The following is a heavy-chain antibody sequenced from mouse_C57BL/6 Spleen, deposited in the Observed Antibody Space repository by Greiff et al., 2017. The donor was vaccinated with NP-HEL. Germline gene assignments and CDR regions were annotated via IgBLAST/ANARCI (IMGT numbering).Heavy chain of an antibody. V-gene: IGHV1-54*01. CDR2: INPGSGGT. CDR1: GYAFTNYL. CDR3: ARRSNYVYAMDY. J-gene: IGHJ4*01. D-gene: IGHD2-5*01. Sequence: VQLQQSGAELVRPGTSVKVSCKASGYAFTNYLIEWVKQRPGQGLEWIGVINPGSGGTNYNEKFKGKATLTADKSSSTAYMQLSSLTSEDSAVYFCARRSNYVYAMDYWGQGTSVTVSS.